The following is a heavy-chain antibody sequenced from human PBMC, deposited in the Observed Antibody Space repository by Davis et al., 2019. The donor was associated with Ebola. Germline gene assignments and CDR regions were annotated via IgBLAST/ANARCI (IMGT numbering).Heavy chain of an antibody. CDR1: GFTFSSYA. CDR2: ISSSGSTI. D-gene: IGHD2-21*02. J-gene: IGHJ6*02. V-gene: IGHV3-48*03. CDR3: ARDLSFRYCGGDCYQGYGMDV. Sequence: GESLKISCAASGFTFSSYAMSWVRQAPGKGLEWVSYISSSGSTIYYADSVKGRFTISRDNAKNSLYLQMNSLRAEDTAVYYCARDLSFRYCGGDCYQGYGMDVWGQGTTVTVSS.